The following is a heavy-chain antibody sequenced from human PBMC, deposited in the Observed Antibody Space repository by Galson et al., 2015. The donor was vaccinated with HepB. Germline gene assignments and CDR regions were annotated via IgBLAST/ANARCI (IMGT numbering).Heavy chain of an antibody. Sequence: SETLSLTCTVSGGSISSSSYYWGWIRQPPGKGLEWIGSIYYSGSTYYNPSLKSRVTISVDTSKNQFSLKLSSVTAADTAVYYCARARKVGGGGSCYPDYWGQGTLVTVSS. J-gene: IGHJ4*02. CDR1: GGSISSSSYY. D-gene: IGHD2-15*01. CDR3: ARARKVGGGGSCYPDY. CDR2: IYYSGST. V-gene: IGHV4-39*01.